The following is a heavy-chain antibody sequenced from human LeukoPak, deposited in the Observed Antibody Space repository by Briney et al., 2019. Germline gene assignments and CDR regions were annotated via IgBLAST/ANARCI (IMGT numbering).Heavy chain of an antibody. Sequence: GGSLRLSCAASGFTFSSYSMNWVCQAPGKGLEWVANIKQDGSEKYYVGSVKGRFTISRDNAKNSLYLKMNSLRAEDTAVYYCARDPGSSWYLPTDDPGGDYFDYWGQGTLVTVSS. J-gene: IGHJ4*02. V-gene: IGHV3-7*03. CDR1: GFTFSSYS. CDR2: IKQDGSEK. CDR3: ARDPGSSWYLPTDDPGGDYFDY. D-gene: IGHD6-13*01.